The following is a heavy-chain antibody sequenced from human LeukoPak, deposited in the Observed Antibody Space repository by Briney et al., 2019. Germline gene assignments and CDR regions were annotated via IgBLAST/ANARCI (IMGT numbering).Heavy chain of an antibody. CDR3: AREYSSGWYARANRYYLDY. CDR1: GGSFSGYY. Sequence: PSETLSLTCAVYGGSFSGYYWSWIRQPPGKGLEWIGEINHSGSTNYNPSLKSRVTISVDTSKNQFSLKLSSVTAADTAVYYCAREYSSGWYARANRYYLDYWGQGTLVTVSS. D-gene: IGHD6-19*01. CDR2: INHSGST. J-gene: IGHJ4*02. V-gene: IGHV4-34*01.